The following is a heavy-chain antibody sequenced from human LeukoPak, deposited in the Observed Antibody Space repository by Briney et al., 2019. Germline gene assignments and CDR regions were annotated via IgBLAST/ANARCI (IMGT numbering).Heavy chain of an antibody. CDR2: INHSGST. CDR1: GGSFSGYD. D-gene: IGHD2-15*01. J-gene: IGHJ6*02. CDR3: ARGHGGLGGMDV. V-gene: IGHV4-34*01. Sequence: PSETLSLTCAVYGGSFSGYDWSWIRQPPGKGLEWIGEINHSGSTNYSPSLKSRLTISVDTSKNHFSLKVRSVTAADTAVYYCARGHGGLGGMDVWGQGTTVTVSS.